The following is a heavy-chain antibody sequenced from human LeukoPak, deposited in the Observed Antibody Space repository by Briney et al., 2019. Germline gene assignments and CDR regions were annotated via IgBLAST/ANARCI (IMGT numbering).Heavy chain of an antibody. CDR3: ARDLVTVTKGFDI. J-gene: IGHJ3*02. V-gene: IGHV4-59*11. CDR1: ADSFSSHY. Sequence: SETLSLTCAVSADSFSSHYWTWIPQPPGKGLEWIGYISYIGSINYNPSLKSRVTISIDTSKNQFSLKLTSVTAADTAVYYCARDLVTVTKGFDIWGQGTMVSVSS. D-gene: IGHD4-17*01. CDR2: ISYIGSI.